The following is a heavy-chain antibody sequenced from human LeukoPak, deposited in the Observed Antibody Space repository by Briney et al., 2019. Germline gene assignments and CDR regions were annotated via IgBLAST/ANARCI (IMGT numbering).Heavy chain of an antibody. J-gene: IGHJ5*02. CDR1: GGSISRYY. D-gene: IGHD6-13*01. CDR2: IYYSGST. V-gene: IGHV4-59*01. Sequence: SETLSLTCTVSGGSISRYYWSWIRQPPGKGLEWIGYIYYSGSTNYNPSLKSRVSISVDTSQNQFSLNLSSVTAADTAVYYCARGRYSSSWYGWFWFDHWGQGTLVTVSS. CDR3: ARGRYSSSWYGWFWFDH.